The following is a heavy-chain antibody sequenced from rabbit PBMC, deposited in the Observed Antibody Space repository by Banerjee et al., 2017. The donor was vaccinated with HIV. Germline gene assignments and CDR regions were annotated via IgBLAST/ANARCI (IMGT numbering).Heavy chain of an antibody. CDR1: GFSFSSSYY. CDR3: ARQDASAGAFDP. J-gene: IGHJ2*01. CDR2: IYAGSGGNT. Sequence: QSLEESGGDLVKPGASLTLTCTASGFSFSSSYYMCWVRQAPGKGLEWIACIYAGSGGNTYYASWAKGRFTISKTSSTTVTLRVTSLTVADTATYFCARQDASAGAFDPWGPGTLVTVS. V-gene: IGHV1S40*01. D-gene: IGHD6-1*01.